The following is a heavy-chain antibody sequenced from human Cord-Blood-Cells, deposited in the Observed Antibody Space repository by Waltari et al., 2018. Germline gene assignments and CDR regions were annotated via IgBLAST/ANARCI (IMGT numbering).Heavy chain of an antibody. Sequence: QVQLQQWGAGLLKPSETLSLTCAVSGGSFSGYYWSWIRQPPGKGLEWIGEINHSGSTNYNPALKSRVTISVDTSKNQFSLKLSSVTAADTAVYYCARGGDIVVVPAAIAYFQHWGQGTLVTVSS. CDR1: GGSFSGYY. D-gene: IGHD2-2*02. V-gene: IGHV4-34*01. CDR3: ARGGDIVVVPAAIAYFQH. CDR2: INHSGST. J-gene: IGHJ1*01.